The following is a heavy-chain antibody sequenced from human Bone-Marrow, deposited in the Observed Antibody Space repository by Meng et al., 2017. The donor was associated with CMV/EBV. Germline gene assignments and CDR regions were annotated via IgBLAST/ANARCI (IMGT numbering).Heavy chain of an antibody. D-gene: IGHD3-3*01. V-gene: IGHV4-59*12. CDR1: GGPMRWNY. J-gene: IGHJ3*02. CDR2: IYFTGTT. CDR3: ARGRRDFWSGYYIHAFDI. Sequence: SEPLSLPCTVSGGPMRWNYLHWSRQPPGKGLEWIGYIYFTGTTNYNPSLKSRVTMSVNTAENQFSLRLSSVTAADTAVYYCARGRRDFWSGYYIHAFDIWGQGTMVTVSS.